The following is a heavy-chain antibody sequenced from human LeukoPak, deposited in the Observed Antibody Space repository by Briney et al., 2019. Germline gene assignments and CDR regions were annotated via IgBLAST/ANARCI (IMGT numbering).Heavy chain of an antibody. D-gene: IGHD6-13*01. V-gene: IGHV4-61*02. J-gene: IGHJ4*02. CDR3: ASLSIAAFDY. CDR1: GGSIGSDSYY. Sequence: PSQTLSLTCTVSGGSIGSDSYYWSWLRQPAGKGLEWIGRIYTSGSTNYNPSLKSRVTISVDTSKNQFSLKLSSVTAADTAVYYCASLSIAAFDYWGQGTLVTVSS. CDR2: IYTSGST.